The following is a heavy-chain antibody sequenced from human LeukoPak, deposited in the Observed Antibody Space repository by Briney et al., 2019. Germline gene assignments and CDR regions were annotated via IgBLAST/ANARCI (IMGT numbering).Heavy chain of an antibody. D-gene: IGHD3-22*01. V-gene: IGHV3-23*01. J-gene: IGHJ4*02. CDR3: AKRGVVIRVILVGFHKEAYYFDS. Sequence: GGSLRLSCAVSGITLSNYGMTWVRQAPGKGLEWVAGISDTGGKTNYADSVKGRFTISRDNPKNTLYLQMNSLRAEDTAVYFCAKRGVVIRVILVGFHKEAYYFDSWGQGALVTVSS. CDR1: GITLSNYG. CDR2: ISDTGGKT.